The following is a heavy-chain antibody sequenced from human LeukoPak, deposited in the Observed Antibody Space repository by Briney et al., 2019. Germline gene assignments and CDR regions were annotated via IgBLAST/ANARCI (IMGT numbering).Heavy chain of an antibody. J-gene: IGHJ5*02. V-gene: IGHV3-7*03. CDR2: IKEDGSEK. Sequence: GGSLRLSCAASGFTFTNHWMSWVRQAPGKGLEWVANIKEDGSEKYYVDSVKGRFTVSRDNVKNSLFLQMNSLRVDDTAVYYCAKSGSSVFWSWGQGNLVTVSS. CDR3: AKSGSSVFWS. CDR1: GFTFTNHW. D-gene: IGHD3-3*02.